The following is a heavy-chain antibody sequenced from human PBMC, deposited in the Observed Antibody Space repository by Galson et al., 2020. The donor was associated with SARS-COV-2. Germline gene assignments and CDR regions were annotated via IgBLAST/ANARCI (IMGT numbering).Heavy chain of an antibody. CDR1: GFTVSSNY. Sequence: GGSLRLSCAASGFTVSSNYMSWVRQAPGKGLEWVSVIYSGGSTYYADSVKGRFTISRDNSKNTLYLQMNSLRAEDTAVYYCARDYGDYWFDPWGQGTLVTVSS. CDR2: IYSGGST. J-gene: IGHJ5*02. D-gene: IGHD4-17*01. CDR3: ARDYGDYWFDP. V-gene: IGHV3-66*01.